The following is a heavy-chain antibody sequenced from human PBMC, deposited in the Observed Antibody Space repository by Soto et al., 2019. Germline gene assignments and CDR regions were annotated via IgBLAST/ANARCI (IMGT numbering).Heavy chain of an antibody. CDR2: ISAHNGNT. CDR1: GYAFTTYG. CDR3: ARGRYGDY. Sequence: QVHLVQSGAEVKKPGASVKVSCKGSGYAFTTYGITWVRQAPGQGLEWMGWISAHNGNTNYAQKLQGRVTVTRETSTSTAYMELRSLRSDDTAVYYCARGRYGDYWRQGALVTGSS. J-gene: IGHJ4*02. D-gene: IGHD1-1*01. V-gene: IGHV1-18*01.